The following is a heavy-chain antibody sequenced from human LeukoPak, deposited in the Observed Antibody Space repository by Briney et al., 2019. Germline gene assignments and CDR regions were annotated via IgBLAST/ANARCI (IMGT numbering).Heavy chain of an antibody. V-gene: IGHV3-72*01. Sequence: GGPLRLSCAASGFTFSDHYMDWVRQAPGKGLDGVGRTRNKANSYTTEYAASVKGRFTISRDDSKNSLYLQMNSLKTEDTAVYYCARALNNYYYYYMDVWGKGTTVTVSS. J-gene: IGHJ6*03. CDR3: ARALNNYYYYYMDV. CDR1: GFTFSDHY. CDR2: TRNKANSYTT.